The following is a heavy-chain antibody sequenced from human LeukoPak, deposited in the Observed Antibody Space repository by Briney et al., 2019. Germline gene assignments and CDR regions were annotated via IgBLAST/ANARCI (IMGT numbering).Heavy chain of an antibody. D-gene: IGHD4-23*01. V-gene: IGHV5-51*01. J-gene: IGHJ4*02. CDR3: ARRWPKYDYGGNSGEGCFDY. CDR2: IYPGDSDT. CDR1: GYSFTSYW. Sequence: GESLKISCKGSGYSFTSYWIGWVRQMPGKGLEWMGIIYPGDSDTRYSPSFQGQVTISADKSISTAYLQWSSLKASDTAMYYCARRWPKYDYGGNSGEGCFDYWGQGTLVTVSS.